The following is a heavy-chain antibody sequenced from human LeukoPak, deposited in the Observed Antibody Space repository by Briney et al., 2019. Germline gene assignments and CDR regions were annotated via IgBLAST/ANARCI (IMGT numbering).Heavy chain of an antibody. CDR2: INHSGST. V-gene: IGHV4-34*01. CDR1: GGSFSDYY. Sequence: SETLSLTCAVYGGSFSDYYWSWLRQPPGRGLEWIGEINHSGSTNYNPSLKSRVTISVDTSKNQFSLKLSSVTAADTAVYYCASCSDNCYLRYFDLWGRGTLVTVSS. D-gene: IGHD2-21*02. J-gene: IGHJ2*01. CDR3: ASCSDNCYLRYFDL.